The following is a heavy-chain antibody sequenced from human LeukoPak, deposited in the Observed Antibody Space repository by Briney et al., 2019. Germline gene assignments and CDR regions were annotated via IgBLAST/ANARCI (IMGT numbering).Heavy chain of an antibody. CDR3: AREAGAYYYYYMDV. J-gene: IGHJ6*03. V-gene: IGHV3-48*01. CDR1: GFTFSSYA. Sequence: GGSLRLSCAASGFTFSSYAMSWVRQAPGKGLEWVSYISSSSSTIYYADSVKGRFTISRDNAKNLLYLQMNSLRAEDTAVYYCAREAGAYYYYYMDVWGXGTTVTVSS. CDR2: ISSSSSTI.